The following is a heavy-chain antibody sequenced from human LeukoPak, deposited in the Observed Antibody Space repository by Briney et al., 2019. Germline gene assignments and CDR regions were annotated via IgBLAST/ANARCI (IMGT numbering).Heavy chain of an antibody. V-gene: IGHV3-48*03. D-gene: IGHD6-13*01. J-gene: IGHJ4*02. Sequence: GGSLRLSCAAAGFTFSSYEMNWVRQAPGKGLELVSYISSSGSTIYYADSVKGRFTISRDNAKNSLYLQMNSLRAEDTAVYYCASGYSSRGGIDYWGQGTLVTVSS. CDR3: ASGYSSRGGIDY. CDR2: ISSSGSTI. CDR1: GFTFSSYE.